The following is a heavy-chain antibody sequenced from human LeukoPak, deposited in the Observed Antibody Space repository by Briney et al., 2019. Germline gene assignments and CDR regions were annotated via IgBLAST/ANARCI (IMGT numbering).Heavy chain of an antibody. J-gene: IGHJ5*02. CDR1: GGSISSSSYY. V-gene: IGHV4-39*07. CDR2: IYYSGST. D-gene: IGHD2-15*01. Sequence: PSETLSLTCTVSGGSISSSSYYWGWIRQSPGKGLEWIGNIYYSGSTYYNPSLKSRVTISVDTSKNQFSLKLSSVTAADTAVYYCARVVVPGWFDPWGQGTLVTVSS. CDR3: ARVVVPGWFDP.